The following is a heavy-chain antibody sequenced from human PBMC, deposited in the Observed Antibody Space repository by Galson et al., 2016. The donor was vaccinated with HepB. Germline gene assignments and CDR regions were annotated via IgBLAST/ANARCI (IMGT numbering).Heavy chain of an antibody. CDR1: GASITTYY. Sequence: SETLSLTCTVSGASITTYYWSWIRQPPGKALEWIGYIHHRWSTKYNPSLNSLVTTSLDTSENQFSLSLRSVTAADTALYYCARSFEWSASSGLSNGPTWNYFYAMDVWGQGTTVTVS. CDR2: IHHRWST. D-gene: IGHD3-22*01. CDR3: ARSFEWSASSGLSNGPTWNYFYAMDV. J-gene: IGHJ6*02. V-gene: IGHV4-59*12.